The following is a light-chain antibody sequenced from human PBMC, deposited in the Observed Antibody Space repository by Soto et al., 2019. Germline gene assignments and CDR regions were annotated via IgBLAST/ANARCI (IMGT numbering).Light chain of an antibody. Sequence: DIQMTQSPSTLSASVGDTVTITCRASQSISTWLAWYQQKPGKAPKLLIYKASSLQSGVPSRFSALGSGTEFTLTISSLQPDDFATYYCQQYNFPSRTFGQGTKVEIK. CDR2: KAS. CDR1: QSISTW. J-gene: IGKJ1*01. V-gene: IGKV1-5*03. CDR3: QQYNFPSRT.